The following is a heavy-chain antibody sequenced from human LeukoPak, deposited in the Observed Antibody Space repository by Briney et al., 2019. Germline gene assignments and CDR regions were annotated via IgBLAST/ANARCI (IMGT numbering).Heavy chain of an antibody. D-gene: IGHD5-18*01. V-gene: IGHV3-23*01. J-gene: IGHJ4*02. CDR3: ATEDVDTAMVPHY. Sequence: GGSLRLSCAASGFTFSSYSMNWVRQAPGKGLEWVSAISGSGGSTYYADSVKGRFTISRDNSKNTLYLQMNSLRAEDTAVYYCATEDVDTAMVPHYWGQGTLVTVSS. CDR1: GFTFSSYS. CDR2: ISGSGGST.